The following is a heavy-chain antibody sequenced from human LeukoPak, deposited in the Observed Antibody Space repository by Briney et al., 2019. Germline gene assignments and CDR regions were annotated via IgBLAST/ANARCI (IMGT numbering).Heavy chain of an antibody. V-gene: IGHV1-2*02. D-gene: IGHD2-15*01. CDR2: MNPNRGGT. Sequence: GASVKVSCKASGYTFTTYYIHWMRQAPGQGLEWMGWMNPNRGGTSYAQKFQGRVTMTRDTPINTAYMELSGLTSDDTAVYYCGRRRIDCSDTGCYVDYWGQGTLVTVSS. J-gene: IGHJ4*02. CDR1: GYTFTTYY. CDR3: GRRRIDCSDTGCYVDY.